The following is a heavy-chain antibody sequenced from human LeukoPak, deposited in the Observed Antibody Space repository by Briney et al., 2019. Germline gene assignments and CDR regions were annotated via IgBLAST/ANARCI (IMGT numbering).Heavy chain of an antibody. J-gene: IGHJ4*02. CDR1: GFTFSSYS. CDR2: ISSSSSYI. CDR3: ARENYYDSSGYWGGFDY. V-gene: IGHV3-21*01. D-gene: IGHD3-22*01. Sequence: PGGSLRLSCAASGFTFSSYSMNWVRQAPGKGLEWVSSISSSSSYIYYADSVKGRFTISRDNAKNSLYLQMNSLRAEDTAVYYCARENYYDSSGYWGGFDYWGQGTLVTVSS.